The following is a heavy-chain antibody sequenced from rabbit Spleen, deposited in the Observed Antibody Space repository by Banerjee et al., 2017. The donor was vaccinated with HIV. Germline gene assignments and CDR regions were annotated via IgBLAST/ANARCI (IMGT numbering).Heavy chain of an antibody. Sequence: EQLEESGGGLVKSEGSLTLTCKASGVSLNDKDVMCWVRQAPGKGLEWIACIDTGSSGFTYFATWAKGRFTCSKTSSTTVTLQMTRLTAADTATYFCARDTSSSFSSYGMDLWGPGTLVTVS. CDR2: IDTGSSGFT. D-gene: IGHD1-1*01. CDR1: GVSLNDKDV. V-gene: IGHV1S45*01. J-gene: IGHJ6*01. CDR3: ARDTSSSFSSYGMDL.